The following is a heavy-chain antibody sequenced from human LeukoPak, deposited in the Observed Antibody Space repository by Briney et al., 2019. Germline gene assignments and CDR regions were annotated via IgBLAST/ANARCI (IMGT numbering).Heavy chain of an antibody. CDR3: AKNRMVYAPYDAFDI. D-gene: IGHD2-8*01. V-gene: IGHV3-33*06. CDR2: IWYDGSNK. J-gene: IGHJ3*02. CDR1: GFTFSSYG. Sequence: PGGSLRLSCAASGFTFSSYGMHWVRQAPGKGLEWVAVIWYDGSNKYYADSVKGRFTISRDNSKNTLYLQMNSLRAEDTAVYYCAKNRMVYAPYDAFDIWGQETMVTVSS.